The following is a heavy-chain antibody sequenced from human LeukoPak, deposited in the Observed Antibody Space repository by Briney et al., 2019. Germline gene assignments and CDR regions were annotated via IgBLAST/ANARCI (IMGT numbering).Heavy chain of an antibody. J-gene: IGHJ4*02. V-gene: IGHV7-4-1*01. Sequence: EASVKVSCKASGYTFTNFAMNWVRQAPGQGLEWMGWINTNTGNPTYARDFTGRFVFSLDTSVRTAYLQIDSLRPEDTAVYYCARVGGGGYCSDGTCYPTYWGQGTLVTVSS. D-gene: IGHD2-15*01. CDR3: ARVGGGGYCSDGTCYPTY. CDR1: GYTFTNFA. CDR2: INTNTGNP.